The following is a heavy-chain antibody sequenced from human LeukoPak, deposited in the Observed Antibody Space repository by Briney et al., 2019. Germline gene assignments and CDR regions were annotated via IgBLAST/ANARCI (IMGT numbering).Heavy chain of an antibody. CDR1: GGFISSYSHY. CDR3: ARDLSMLGGSMDY. Sequence: SETLSLTCTVSGGFISSYSHYWGWIRQPPGKGLEWIGHIYYSGTTYYNPSLKSRVTISVDTSENDFSLKLSSVTAADTAVYYCARDLSMLGGSMDYWGQGTLVTVSS. D-gene: IGHD2-15*01. CDR2: IYYSGTT. V-gene: IGHV4-39*07. J-gene: IGHJ4*02.